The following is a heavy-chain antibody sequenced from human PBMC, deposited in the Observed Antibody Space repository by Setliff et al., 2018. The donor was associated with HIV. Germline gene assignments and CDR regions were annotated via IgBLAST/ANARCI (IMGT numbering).Heavy chain of an antibody. CDR1: GFTFSNYA. Sequence: GGSLRLSCVGSGFTFSNYAINWVRQAPGKGLEWVSATSAPGGTTSYADSVKGRFTISRDNSKNTLYLQMNSLRGEDTAVYYCARDPILGGPDFFDYWGQGTLVTVS. CDR2: TSAPGGTT. V-gene: IGHV3-23*01. J-gene: IGHJ4*02. CDR3: ARDPILGGPDFFDY. D-gene: IGHD1-26*01.